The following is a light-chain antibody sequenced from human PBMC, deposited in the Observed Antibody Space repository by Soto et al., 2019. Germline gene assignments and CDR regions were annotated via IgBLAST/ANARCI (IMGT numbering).Light chain of an antibody. CDR1: KSLSSW. CDR2: KAS. V-gene: IGKV1-5*03. CDR3: QQYYTYPWT. J-gene: IGKJ1*01. Sequence: DIQMTQPPSTLSASVGDRVTITCRARKSLSSWLAWYQQRPGKAPKLLIYKASNLESGAPSRFSGSGSGTELTLTFSSLHPDDFATYYCQQYYTYPWTFGPGTTVEIK.